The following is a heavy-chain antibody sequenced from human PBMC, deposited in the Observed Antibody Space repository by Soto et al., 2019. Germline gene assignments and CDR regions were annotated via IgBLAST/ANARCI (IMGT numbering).Heavy chain of an antibody. CDR3: ARSIVVVTALDY. D-gene: IGHD2-21*02. CDR1: GYTFTSYG. Sequence: GASVKVSCKASGYTFTSYGSSWVRQAPGQGLEWMGWISAYNGNTNYSQKFQGRVTITRDTSASTAYMELSSLRSEDTAVYYCARSIVVVTALDYWGQGTLVTVSS. J-gene: IGHJ4*02. CDR2: ISAYNGNT. V-gene: IGHV1-18*01.